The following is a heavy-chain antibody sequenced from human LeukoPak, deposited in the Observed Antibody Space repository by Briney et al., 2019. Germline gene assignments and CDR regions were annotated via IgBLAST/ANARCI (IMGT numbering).Heavy chain of an antibody. CDR2: IFYSGRT. CDR3: ARDILATSIAAPYY. Sequence: SETLSLTCTVSGGSISSSTYYWGWIRQPPGKGLAWIGSIFYSGRTYYNPSLKSRVTMSVDTSKNQFSLRLSSVNAADTAVYYCARDILATSIAAPYYWGQGTLVTVSS. CDR1: GGSISSSTYY. J-gene: IGHJ4*02. D-gene: IGHD6-13*01. V-gene: IGHV4-39*07.